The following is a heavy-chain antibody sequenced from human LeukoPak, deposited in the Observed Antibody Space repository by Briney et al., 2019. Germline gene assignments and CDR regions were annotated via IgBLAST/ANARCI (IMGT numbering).Heavy chain of an antibody. D-gene: IGHD1-26*01. CDR1: GRSISSYY. CDR3: ARAMVGATMNWFDP. Sequence: SETLSLTCTLSGRSISSYYWSWIRQPAGKGLEWIGRIYTSGSTNYNPSLKSRVTMSVDTSKNQFSLKLSSVTAADTAVYYCARAMVGATMNWFDPWGQGTLVTVSS. CDR2: IYTSGST. J-gene: IGHJ5*02. V-gene: IGHV4-4*07.